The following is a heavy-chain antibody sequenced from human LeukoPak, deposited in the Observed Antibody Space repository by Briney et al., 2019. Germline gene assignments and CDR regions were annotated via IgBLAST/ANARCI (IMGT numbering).Heavy chain of an antibody. D-gene: IGHD3-16*01. V-gene: IGHV3-21*01. Sequence: GGSLRPSCAASGFPFGYYNMNWVRQAPGKGLEWVSSIRSSSTYIYYADSVKGRFTVSRDDAKNSLYLQMNSLRADDTAVYYCARDGGYYYMDVWGKGTTVTVSS. J-gene: IGHJ6*03. CDR3: ARDGGYYYMDV. CDR1: GFPFGYYN. CDR2: IRSSSTYI.